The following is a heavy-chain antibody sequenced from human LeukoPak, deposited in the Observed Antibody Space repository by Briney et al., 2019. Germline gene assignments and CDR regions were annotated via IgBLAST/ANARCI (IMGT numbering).Heavy chain of an antibody. J-gene: IGHJ4*02. CDR2: IYYTGSS. CDR3: ARLRYGGSVIFDY. V-gene: IGHV4-59*08. Sequence: PSETLSLTCIVSGGSINSYYWSWIRQPPGQALEWIGNIYYTGSSNYNPSLKSRVTISVDTSKSQFSLRLTSVTAADTAVYYCARLRYGGSVIFDYWGQGTLVTVSS. CDR1: GGSINSYY. D-gene: IGHD4/OR15-4a*01.